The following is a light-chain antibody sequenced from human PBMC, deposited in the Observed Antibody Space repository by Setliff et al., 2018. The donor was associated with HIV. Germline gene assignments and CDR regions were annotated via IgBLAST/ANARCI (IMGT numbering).Light chain of an antibody. CDR2: EVS. CDR3: SSYTSSNTVI. V-gene: IGLV2-14*01. CDR1: SSDVGGYNF. Sequence: QSALTQPASMSGSPGQSITIPCTGTSSDVGGYNFVSWYQQHPGKAPKLMISEVSDRPSGVSNRFSGSKSGNTASLTISGLQAEDEAEYFCSSYTSSNTVIFGGGTKVTVL. J-gene: IGLJ2*01.